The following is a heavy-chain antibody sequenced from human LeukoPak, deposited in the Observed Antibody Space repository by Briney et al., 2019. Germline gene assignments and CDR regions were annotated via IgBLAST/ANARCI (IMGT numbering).Heavy chain of an antibody. CDR2: ISGSDTT. J-gene: IGHJ4*02. CDR1: GFTFSNYE. D-gene: IGHD3-10*01. CDR3: ATVGGPMVRGVIIPQVFDH. Sequence: GGSLRLYCAASGFTFSNYEMNWVRQAPGKGLEWVSYISGSDTTYYADSVKGRFTVSRDNAKNSLYLQMNSLRAEDTAVYYCATVGGPMVRGVIIPQVFDHWGQGTLVTVSS. V-gene: IGHV3-48*03.